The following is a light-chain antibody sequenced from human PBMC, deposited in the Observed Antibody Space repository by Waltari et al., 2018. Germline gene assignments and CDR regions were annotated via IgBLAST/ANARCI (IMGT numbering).Light chain of an antibody. CDR2: DNN. CDR3: GAWDTSLSTGM. J-gene: IGLJ3*02. V-gene: IGLV1-51*01. Sequence: QSVLTQPPSVSAAPGQRVTISCSGSSSNIENNYVSWYQQLPGTAPQLLIYDNNKRPPGIPDRFSGPKPGTSATLDITGLQTGDEADYYCGAWDTSLSTGMFGGGTKLTVL. CDR1: SSNIENNY.